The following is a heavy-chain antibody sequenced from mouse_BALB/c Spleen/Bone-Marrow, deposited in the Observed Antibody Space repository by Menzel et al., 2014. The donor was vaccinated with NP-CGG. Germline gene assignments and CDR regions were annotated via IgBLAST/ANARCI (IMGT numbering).Heavy chain of an antibody. CDR1: GFTFTDYY. J-gene: IGHJ4*01. V-gene: IGHV5-4*02. CDR2: ISDGASYT. Sequence: EVKLVESGGGLVKPGGSLRLSCAASGFTFTDYYMNWVRQTPEKRLEWFATISDGASYTYYPYSVNGRVTISIYNAKNHLYLQMSSIKSDDTAMYYCAKEIHHHYYAMDYWGQGTSVTVSS. CDR3: AKEIHHHYYAMDY.